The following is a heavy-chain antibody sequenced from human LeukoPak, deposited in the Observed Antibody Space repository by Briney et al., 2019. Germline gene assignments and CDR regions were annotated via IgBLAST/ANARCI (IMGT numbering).Heavy chain of an antibody. CDR3: ARETMVVNDAFDI. V-gene: IGHV3-48*03. J-gene: IGHJ3*02. CDR2: ISSSGSTI. CDR1: GFTFSSYE. D-gene: IGHD4-23*01. Sequence: GGSLRLSCAASGFTFSSYEMNWVRQAPGKGLEWVSYISSSGSTIYYADSVKGRFTISRDNAKNSLYLQMNSLRAEDTAVYYCARETMVVNDAFDIWGQGTMVTASS.